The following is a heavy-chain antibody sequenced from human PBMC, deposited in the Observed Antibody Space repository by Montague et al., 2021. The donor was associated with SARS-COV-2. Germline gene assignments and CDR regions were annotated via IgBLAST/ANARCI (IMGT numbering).Heavy chain of an antibody. D-gene: IGHD3-22*01. CDR2: LYYSGST. J-gene: IGHJ4*02. CDR1: GGSISTYY. Sequence: SETLSLTCSVSGGSISTYYWTWIRQPPGKGLEWLAYLYYSGSTNYNPSLKSRVTISVDTSKNELSLKLSSVTAADTAVYFCARGHLSVSMIVVVFTSASYYFDYWGQGAQVTVSS. CDR3: ARGHLSVSMIVVVFTSASYYFDY. V-gene: IGHV4-59*08.